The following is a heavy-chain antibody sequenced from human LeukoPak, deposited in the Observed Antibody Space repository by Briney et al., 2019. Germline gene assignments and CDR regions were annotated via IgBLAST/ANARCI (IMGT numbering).Heavy chain of an antibody. CDR3: ATSLDSSGYYYVTYFDY. V-gene: IGHV1-24*01. CDR2: FDPEDGET. CDR1: GYTLTELS. D-gene: IGHD3-22*01. Sequence: ASVKVSCKVSGYTLTELSMHWVRQAPGKGLEWMGGFDPEDGETIYAQKFQGRVTTTEDTSTDTAYMELSSLRSEDTAVYYCATSLDSSGYYYVTYFDYWGQGTLVTVSS. J-gene: IGHJ4*02.